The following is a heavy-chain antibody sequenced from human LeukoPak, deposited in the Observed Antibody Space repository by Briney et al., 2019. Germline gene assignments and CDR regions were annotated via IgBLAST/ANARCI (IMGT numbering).Heavy chain of an antibody. CDR1: GFSFSSYE. CDR2: ISSSGST. J-gene: IGHJ4*02. Sequence: GGSLRLSCAASGFSFSSYEMNWVRQAPGKGLEWISYISSSGSTMYADSVKGRFTISRDNAKNSLHLQMNSLRAEDTAVYYCARHNGWYDYWGQGTLVTVPS. D-gene: IGHD6-19*01. V-gene: IGHV3-48*03. CDR3: ARHNGWYDY.